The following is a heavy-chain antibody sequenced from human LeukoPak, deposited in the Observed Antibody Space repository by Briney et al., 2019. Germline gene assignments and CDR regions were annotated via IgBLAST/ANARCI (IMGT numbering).Heavy chain of an antibody. CDR3: ARAEIAAAGIVYFDY. CDR2: INPSGGST. Sequence: ASVKVSCKASGYTFTSYNMHWVRQAPGQGLEWVGIINPSGGSTSYAQKFQGRVTMTRDTSTSTVYMELSSLRSEDTAVYYCARAEIAAAGIVYFDYWGQGTLVTVSS. CDR1: GYTFTSYN. V-gene: IGHV1-46*03. D-gene: IGHD6-13*01. J-gene: IGHJ4*02.